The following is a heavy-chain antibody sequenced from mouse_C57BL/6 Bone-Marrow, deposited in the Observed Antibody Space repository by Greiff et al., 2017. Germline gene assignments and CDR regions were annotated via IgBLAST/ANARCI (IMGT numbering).Heavy chain of an antibody. CDR3: ARNLYYYGSSHWYFDV. CDR2: ILPGSGST. J-gene: IGHJ1*03. Sequence: QVQLKESGAELMKPGASVKLSCKATGYTFTGYWIEWVKQRPGHGLEWIGEILPGSGSTNYNEKFKGKATFTADTSSNTAYMQLSSLTTEDSAIYYCARNLYYYGSSHWYFDVWGTGTTVTVSS. CDR1: GYTFTGYW. D-gene: IGHD1-1*01. V-gene: IGHV1-9*01.